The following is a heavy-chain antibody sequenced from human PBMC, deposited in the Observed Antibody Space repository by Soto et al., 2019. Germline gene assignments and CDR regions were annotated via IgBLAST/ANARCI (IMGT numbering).Heavy chain of an antibody. V-gene: IGHV3-23*01. Sequence: GGSLRLSCAASGFTFSSYAMSWVRQAPGKGLEWVSAISGSGGSTYYADSVKGRFTISRDNSKNTLYLQMNSLRAEDTAVYYCTKVNYGDYDEYWGQGTLVTVSS. J-gene: IGHJ4*02. D-gene: IGHD4-17*01. CDR3: TKVNYGDYDEY. CDR2: ISGSGGST. CDR1: GFTFSSYA.